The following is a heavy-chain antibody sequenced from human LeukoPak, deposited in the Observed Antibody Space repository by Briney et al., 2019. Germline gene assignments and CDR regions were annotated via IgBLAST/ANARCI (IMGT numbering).Heavy chain of an antibody. Sequence: GGSLRLSCAASGFTFSSYIIHWVRQAPGTGLEWVALITFDGSTTTYSDSAKGRFTISRDNSKNTVYLQLNSLRVDGTAVYFCAREGYSSGRAAAFDYWGQGTLVTVSS. CDR3: AREGYSSGRAAAFDY. J-gene: IGHJ4*02. CDR2: ITFDGSTT. D-gene: IGHD6-19*01. CDR1: GFTFSSYI. V-gene: IGHV3-30*04.